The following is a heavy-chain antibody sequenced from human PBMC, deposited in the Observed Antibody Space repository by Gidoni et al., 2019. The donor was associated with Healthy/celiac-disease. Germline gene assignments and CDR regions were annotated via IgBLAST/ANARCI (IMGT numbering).Heavy chain of an antibody. CDR2: ISYDGSNK. J-gene: IGHJ4*02. V-gene: IGHV3-30-3*01. CDR1: GFTFSSYA. D-gene: IGHD6-13*01. Sequence: QVQLVESGGGVVQPGRSLRLSCAASGFTFSSYAMPWVRQAPGKGLEWVAVISYDGSNKYYADSVKGRFTISRDNSKNTLYLQMNSLRAEDTAVYYCARDTLPIAAAGLIDYWGQGTLVTVSS. CDR3: ARDTLPIAAAGLIDY.